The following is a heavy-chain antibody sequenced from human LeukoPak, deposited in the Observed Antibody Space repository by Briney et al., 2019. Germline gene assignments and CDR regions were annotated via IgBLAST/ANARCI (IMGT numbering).Heavy chain of an antibody. Sequence: GGPLRLSCAASGFPFHNYWMTWVRQAPGKGLEWVANINQDENEKYYLDSVKGRFTISRDNAETSLFLQMTSLRVEDTAIYYCARGLYGSGRRSLMAHWGPGTLVAASS. CDR3: ARGLYGSGRRSLMAH. CDR2: INQDENEK. J-gene: IGHJ4*02. CDR1: GFPFHNYW. D-gene: IGHD3-10*01. V-gene: IGHV3-7*01.